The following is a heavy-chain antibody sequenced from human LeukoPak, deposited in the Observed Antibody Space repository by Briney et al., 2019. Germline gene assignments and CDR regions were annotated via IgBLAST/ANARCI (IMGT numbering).Heavy chain of an antibody. Sequence: WIRQPPGKGLEWIGSIYYSGSTYYNPSLKSRVTISVDTSKNQFSLKLSSVTAADTAVYYCARLSFTYAKFDYWGQGTLVTVSS. CDR3: ARLSFTYAKFDY. D-gene: IGHD2-2*01. J-gene: IGHJ4*02. CDR2: IYYSGST. V-gene: IGHV4-39*01.